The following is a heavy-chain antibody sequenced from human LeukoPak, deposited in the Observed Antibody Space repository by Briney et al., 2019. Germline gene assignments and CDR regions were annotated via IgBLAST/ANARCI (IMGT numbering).Heavy chain of an antibody. J-gene: IGHJ5*02. CDR3: ARERVRGVTWFNP. CDR1: GGTFSSYA. V-gene: IGHV1-69*13. CDR2: IIPIFGTA. D-gene: IGHD3-10*01. Sequence: SVKVSCKASGGTFSSYAISWVRQAPGQGLEWMGGIIPIFGTANYAQKFQGRVTITADESTSTAYMELSSLRSEDTAGYYCARERVRGVTWFNPWGQGTLVTVSS.